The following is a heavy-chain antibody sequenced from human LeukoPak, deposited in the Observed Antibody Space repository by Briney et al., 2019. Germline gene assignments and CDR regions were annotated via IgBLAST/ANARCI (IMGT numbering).Heavy chain of an antibody. CDR1: GFTFSTYG. V-gene: IGHV3-23*01. CDR2: ISGSGGST. Sequence: GGCLRLSCAASGFTFSTYGMSWVRQAPGKGLEWVSVISGSGGSTYYADSVKGRFTISRDNSKNTLYLQMNSLRAEDTAVYYCASSGWYSYAFDIWGQGTMVTVSS. D-gene: IGHD6-19*01. CDR3: ASSGWYSYAFDI. J-gene: IGHJ3*02.